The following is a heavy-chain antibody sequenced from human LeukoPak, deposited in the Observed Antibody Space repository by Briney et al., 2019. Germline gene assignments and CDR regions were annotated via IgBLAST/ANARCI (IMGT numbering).Heavy chain of an antibody. V-gene: IGHV4-39*01. J-gene: IGHJ4*02. CDR1: GGSFSSTTYF. CDR2: INYSGST. Sequence: SETLSLTCTVSGGSFSSTTYFWSWIRQPPGKGLEWIASINYSGSTYYNPSLKSRVTISVDTSENQFSLELSSVTAADTAVYYCARYVVYGSGKYYFDYWGQGTLVTVSS. D-gene: IGHD3-10*01. CDR3: ARYVVYGSGKYYFDY.